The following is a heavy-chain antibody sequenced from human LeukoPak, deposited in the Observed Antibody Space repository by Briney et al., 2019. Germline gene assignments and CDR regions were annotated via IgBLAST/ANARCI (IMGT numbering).Heavy chain of an antibody. CDR1: GFTFDDYA. J-gene: IGHJ4*02. CDR2: ISWNSGST. Sequence: GGSLRPSCAASGFTFDDYAMHWVRQAPGKGLEWVSGISWNSGSTYYADSVKGRFTISRDNSKNTMYLQMNSLRAEDTAVYYCAKRIQSAMAMGYWGQGTLVTVSS. D-gene: IGHD5-18*01. CDR3: AKRIQSAMAMGY. V-gene: IGHV3-23*01.